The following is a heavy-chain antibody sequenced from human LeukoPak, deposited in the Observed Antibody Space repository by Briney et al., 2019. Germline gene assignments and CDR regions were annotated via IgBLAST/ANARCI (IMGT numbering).Heavy chain of an antibody. Sequence: GGSLRLSCAASGFTFSNYAMSWVRQAPGKGLEWVSAISGSGGSTYYADSVKGRFTISRDNSKNTLYLQMNSLRAEDTAVYYCAKESGVSVAGPSGYWGQGTLVTVSS. D-gene: IGHD6-19*01. CDR3: AKESGVSVAGPSGY. V-gene: IGHV3-23*01. CDR1: GFTFSNYA. J-gene: IGHJ4*02. CDR2: ISGSGGST.